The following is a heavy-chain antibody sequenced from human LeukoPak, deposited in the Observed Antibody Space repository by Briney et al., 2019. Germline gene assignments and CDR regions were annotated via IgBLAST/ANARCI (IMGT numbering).Heavy chain of an antibody. CDR2: MNPNSGDT. CDR1: GYSFTTYD. CDR3: ARNPANSGDFDY. V-gene: IGHV1-8*01. Sequence: ASVKVSCKASGYSFTTYDINWVRQAPGQGLEWMGWMNPNSGDTGYAQSFQGRVTMTRDTSISTAYMELTSLRSEDTAVYYCARNPANSGDFDYWGQGTLVTVSS. D-gene: IGHD1-1*01. J-gene: IGHJ4*02.